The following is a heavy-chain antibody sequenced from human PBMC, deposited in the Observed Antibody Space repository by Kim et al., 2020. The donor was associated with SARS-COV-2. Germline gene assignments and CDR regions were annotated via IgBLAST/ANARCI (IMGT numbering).Heavy chain of an antibody. J-gene: IGHJ5*02. CDR1: GFTFSSYA. CDR3: ARDPSVVVVAATPGWFDP. Sequence: GGSLRLSCAASGFTFSSYAMHWVRQAPGKGLEWVAVISYDGSNKYYADSVKGRFTISRDNSKNTLYLQMNSLRAEDTAVYYCARDPSVVVVAATPGWFDPWGQGTLVTVSS. D-gene: IGHD2-15*01. V-gene: IGHV3-30-3*01. CDR2: ISYDGSNK.